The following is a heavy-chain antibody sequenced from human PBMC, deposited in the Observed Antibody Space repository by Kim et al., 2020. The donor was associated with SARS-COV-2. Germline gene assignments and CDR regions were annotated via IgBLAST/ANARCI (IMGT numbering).Heavy chain of an antibody. D-gene: IGHD3-10*01. J-gene: IGHJ4*02. V-gene: IGHV4-39*07. Sequence: NPSLKSRVTISVDTSKNQFSLKLSSVTAADTAVYYCAFLAYGSGSYHFDYWGQGTLVTVSS. CDR3: AFLAYGSGSYHFDY.